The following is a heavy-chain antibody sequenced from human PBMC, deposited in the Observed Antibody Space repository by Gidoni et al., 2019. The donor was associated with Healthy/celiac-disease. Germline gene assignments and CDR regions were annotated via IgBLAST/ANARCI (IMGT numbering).Heavy chain of an antibody. J-gene: IGHJ6*02. Sequence: QVQLVESGGGVVQPGRSLSLSCAASGFTFSSYAMHWVRQAPGKGLEWVAVISYDGSNKYYADSVKGRFTISRDNSKNTLYLQMNSLRAEDTAVYYCARAVITITYGMDVWGQGTTVTVSS. V-gene: IGHV3-30-3*01. CDR1: GFTFSSYA. D-gene: IGHD3-16*01. CDR3: ARAVITITYGMDV. CDR2: ISYDGSNK.